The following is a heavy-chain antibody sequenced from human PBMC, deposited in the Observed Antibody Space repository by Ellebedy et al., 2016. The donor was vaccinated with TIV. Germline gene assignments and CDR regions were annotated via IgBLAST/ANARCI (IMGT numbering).Heavy chain of an antibody. J-gene: IGHJ4*02. CDR3: ARDQSIGSRLVYYFDY. CDR2: ISSSSRNI. CDR1: GFTLSSSA. Sequence: GESLKISCAASGFTLSSSAMNWVRQDPGTGLECVAYISSSSRNIHYADSVKGRFTVSRDNAKNSLYLQMNSLRAEDTAVYYCARDQSIGSRLVYYFDYWGQGTLVTVSS. V-gene: IGHV3-48*04. D-gene: IGHD6-6*01.